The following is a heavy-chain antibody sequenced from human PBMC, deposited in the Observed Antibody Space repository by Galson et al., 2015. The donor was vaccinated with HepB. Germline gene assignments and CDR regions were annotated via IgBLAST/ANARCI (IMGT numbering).Heavy chain of an antibody. CDR2: IDPSDSYT. CDR3: ASTYGSGSYPLHNNAFDI. D-gene: IGHD3-10*01. Sequence: QSGAEVKKPGESLRISCKGSGYSFTSYWISWVRQMPGKGLEWMGRIDPSDSYTNYSPSFQGHVTISADKSISTAYLQWSSLKASDTAMYYCASTYGSGSYPLHNNAFDIWGQGTMVTVSS. V-gene: IGHV5-10-1*01. CDR1: GYSFTSYW. J-gene: IGHJ3*02.